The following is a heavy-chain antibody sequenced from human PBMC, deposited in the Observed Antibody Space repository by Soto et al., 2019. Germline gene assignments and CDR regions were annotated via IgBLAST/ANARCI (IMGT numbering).Heavy chain of an antibody. V-gene: IGHV3-23*01. CDR2: ISGNSGKT. D-gene: IGHD2-8*01. CDR3: AKLGFVLMELYYFHQ. J-gene: IGHJ4*01. CDR1: GFTFSSYA. Sequence: LRLSCTASGFTFSSYAMSWVRQAPGKGLEWVSTISGNSGKTNYAESVKGRFSISRDNSKSTVHLQLDSLRAEDTAVYFCAKLGFVLMELYYFHQWGHGTLVTVSS.